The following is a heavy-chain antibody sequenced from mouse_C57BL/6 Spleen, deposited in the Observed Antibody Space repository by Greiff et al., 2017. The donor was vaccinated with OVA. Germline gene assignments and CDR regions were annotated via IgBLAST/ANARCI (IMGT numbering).Heavy chain of an antibody. J-gene: IGHJ2*01. CDR2: IYPGSGST. Sequence: QVQLQQPGAELVKPGASVKMSCKASGYTFTSYWITWVKQRPGQGLEWIGDIYPGSGSTNYNEKFKSKATLTVDTSSSTAYMQLSSQTSEDAAVYYCARGRDYFDYWGQGTTLTVSS. CDR3: ARGRDYFDY. CDR1: GYTFTSYW. V-gene: IGHV1-55*01.